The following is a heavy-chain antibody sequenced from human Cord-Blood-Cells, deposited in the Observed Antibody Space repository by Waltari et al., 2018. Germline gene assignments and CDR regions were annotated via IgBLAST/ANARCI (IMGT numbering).Heavy chain of an antibody. J-gene: IGHJ6*02. V-gene: IGHV1-46*01. Sequence: QVQLVQSGAEVKKPGASVKVSCKASGYTFTSYYMHWVRQAPGQGLEWMGIINPSGGSTSYAQKFQGRVTRTRDTSTSTVYMELSSLRSEDTAVYYCARERGYSYGYPRNHDGMDVWGQGTTVTVSS. CDR1: GYTFTSYY. D-gene: IGHD5-18*01. CDR2: INPSGGST. CDR3: ARERGYSYGYPRNHDGMDV.